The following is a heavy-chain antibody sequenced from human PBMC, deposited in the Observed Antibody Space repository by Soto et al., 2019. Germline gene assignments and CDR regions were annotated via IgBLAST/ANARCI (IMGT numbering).Heavy chain of an antibody. J-gene: IGHJ5*02. V-gene: IGHV4-59*08. Sequence: PSDPLSLTCTFSGGSFVTTYWTWLRQPPGKGPEWIGYLSYPGTTTYSPSLKSRVTISVDTSMNQISLKLSSVTAADTAFYYCARLGGYYQSLDTWGQGTLVTVS. D-gene: IGHD3-22*01. CDR2: LSYPGTT. CDR1: GGSFVTTY. CDR3: ARLGGYYQSLDT.